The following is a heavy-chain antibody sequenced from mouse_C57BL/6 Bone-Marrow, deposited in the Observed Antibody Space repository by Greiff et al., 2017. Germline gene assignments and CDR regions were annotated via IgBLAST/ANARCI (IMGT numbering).Heavy chain of an antibody. CDR3: ASWDGGFDY. CDR1: GYTFTSYW. CDR2: IDPSDSYT. Sequence: QVQLQQPGAELVRPGTSVKLSCKASGYTFTSYWMHWVKQRPGQGLEWIGVIDPSDSYTNYNQKFKGKATLTVDTSSSTAYMQLSSLTSDDSAVDYCASWDGGFDYWGQGTTLTVSS. V-gene: IGHV1-59*01. J-gene: IGHJ2*01. D-gene: IGHD4-1*01.